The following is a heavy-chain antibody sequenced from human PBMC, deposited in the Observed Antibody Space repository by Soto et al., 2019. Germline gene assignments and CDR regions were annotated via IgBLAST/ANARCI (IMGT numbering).Heavy chain of an antibody. Sequence: EVQVLESGGGLVQPGGSLRLSCEGSGFTVSSHAMTWIRQAPGKGPEWVPTVTADGGTYYADSVKGRFAMSRDTSENTLYLQMTSLGAEDTAAYYCAPHVSCSGGSCQYDAFAIRGQGTMVTVSS. D-gene: IGHD2-15*01. J-gene: IGHJ3*02. CDR2: VTADGGT. CDR3: APHVSCSGGSCQYDAFAI. V-gene: IGHV3-23*01. CDR1: GFTVSSHA.